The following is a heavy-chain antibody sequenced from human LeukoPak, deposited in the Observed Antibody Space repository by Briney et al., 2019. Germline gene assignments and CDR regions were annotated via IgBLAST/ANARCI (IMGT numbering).Heavy chain of an antibody. CDR3: ARGAPLPKMATIQSRWFDP. J-gene: IGHJ5*02. V-gene: IGHV1-18*01. D-gene: IGHD5-24*01. CDR1: GYTFTSYG. Sequence: GASVKVSCKASGYTFTSYGISWVRQAPGQGLEWMGWISAYNGNTNYAQKLQGRVTMTTDTSTSTAYMELSSLRSEDAAVYYCARGAPLPKMATIQSRWFDPWGQGTLVTVSS. CDR2: ISAYNGNT.